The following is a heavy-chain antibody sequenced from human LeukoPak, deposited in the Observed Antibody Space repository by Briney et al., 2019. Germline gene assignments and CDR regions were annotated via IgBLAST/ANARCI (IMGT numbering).Heavy chain of an antibody. CDR2: IRNKANTYAT. V-gene: IGHV3-73*01. Sequence: GGSLRLSCAASGFTFSGSAMHWVRQTSGKGLEWVGRIRNKANTYATAYAASVKGRFTISRDDSKNTAYLQMNSLRTEDTAVYYCTRPIVATTADFDYWGQGTLVTVSS. D-gene: IGHD5-12*01. J-gene: IGHJ4*02. CDR1: GFTFSGSA. CDR3: TRPIVATTADFDY.